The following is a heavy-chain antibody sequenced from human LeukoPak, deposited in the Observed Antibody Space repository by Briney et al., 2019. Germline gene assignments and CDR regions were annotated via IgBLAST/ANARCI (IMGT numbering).Heavy chain of an antibody. CDR1: GFTVSSNY. J-gene: IGHJ4*02. CDR3: ARVMGTNYFDY. D-gene: IGHD7-27*01. CDR2: IYSGGST. V-gene: IGHV3-53*01. Sequence: PGGSLRLSCAASGFTVSSNYMSWVRQAPGKGLEWVSVIYSGGSTYYADSVKGRFTISRDNSKNTLYLQMNSLRAEDTAVYYCARVMGTNYFDYWGQGTLVTVSS.